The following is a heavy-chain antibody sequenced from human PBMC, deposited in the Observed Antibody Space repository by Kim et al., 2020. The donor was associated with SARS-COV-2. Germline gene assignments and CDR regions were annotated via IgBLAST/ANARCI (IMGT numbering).Heavy chain of an antibody. CDR1: GFTFSDYY. CDR3: ARVSLGSSSWYYFDY. Sequence: GGSLRLSCAVAGFTFSDYYMSWIRQAPGKWLEWVSYISSSIDFTNFADSLKCRFTISRDNAKNSLYLQMNSLRADDTAVYYCARVSLGSSSWYYFDYWGQGPLVTVSS. D-gene: IGHD6-13*01. CDR2: ISSSIDFT. J-gene: IGHJ4*02. V-gene: IGHV3-11*05.